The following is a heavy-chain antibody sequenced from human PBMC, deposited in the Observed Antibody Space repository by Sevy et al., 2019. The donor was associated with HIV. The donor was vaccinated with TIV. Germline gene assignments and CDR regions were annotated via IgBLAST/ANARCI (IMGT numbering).Heavy chain of an antibody. D-gene: IGHD6-13*01. J-gene: IGHJ6*02. CDR3: AHSRPIAAAGKDDYYYGMDV. Sequence: SGPTLVKPTQTLTLTCTFSGFSLSTSGVGVGWIRQPPGKALEWLALIYWDDDKSYSPSLKSRLTITKDTSKNQVVLTMTNMDPVDTATYYCAHSRPIAAAGKDDYYYGMDVWGQGTTVTVSS. CDR2: IYWDDDK. V-gene: IGHV2-5*02. CDR1: GFSLSTSGVG.